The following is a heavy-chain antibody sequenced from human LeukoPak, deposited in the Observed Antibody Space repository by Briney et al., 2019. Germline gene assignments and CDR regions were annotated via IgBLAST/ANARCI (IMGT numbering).Heavy chain of an antibody. CDR2: ISYDGSNK. CDR3: ARDFGVAFDI. J-gene: IGHJ3*02. D-gene: IGHD3-10*01. CDR1: GFTFSSYS. V-gene: IGHV3-30*03. Sequence: GGSLRLSCAASGFTFSSYSMNWVRQAPGKGLEWVAVISYDGSNKYYADSVKGRFTISRDNSKNTLYLQMNSLRAEDTAVYYCARDFGVAFDIWGQGTMVTVS.